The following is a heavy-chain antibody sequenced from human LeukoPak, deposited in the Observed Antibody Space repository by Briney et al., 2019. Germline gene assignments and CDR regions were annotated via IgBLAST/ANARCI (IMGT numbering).Heavy chain of an antibody. CDR3: ARDRGGQQLVQSAFDI. CDR1: GFTFSSYA. CDR2: NSGSGGGT. Sequence: GGSLRLSCAASGFTFSSYAMSWVRQAPGEGLEWVSANSGSGGGTYYADSVKGRFTIYRDNSKHTLYLQMNSQRAEDTAVYYCARDRGGQQLVQSAFDIWGQGTMVSVSS. D-gene: IGHD6-13*01. V-gene: IGHV3-23*01. J-gene: IGHJ3*02.